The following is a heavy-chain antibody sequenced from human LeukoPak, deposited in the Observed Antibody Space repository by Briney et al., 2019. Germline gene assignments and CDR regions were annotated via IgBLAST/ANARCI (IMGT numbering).Heavy chain of an antibody. CDR2: IWYDGSNE. Sequence: GRSLRLSCAASGFTFSSYGMHWVRQAPGKGLEWVAVIWYDGSNEYYPDSVKGRFTISRDNSKNTVYLQMNSLRVEDTAMYYCAKTYGVTKRYFDYWGQGSLVTVSS. D-gene: IGHD2-21*02. V-gene: IGHV3-33*06. CDR1: GFTFSSYG. CDR3: AKTYGVTKRYFDY. J-gene: IGHJ4*02.